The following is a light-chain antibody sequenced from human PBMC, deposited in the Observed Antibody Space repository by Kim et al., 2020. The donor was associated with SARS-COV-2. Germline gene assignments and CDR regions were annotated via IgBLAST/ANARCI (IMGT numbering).Light chain of an antibody. V-gene: IGLV3-21*04. CDR3: RVWDSSRDHRV. J-gene: IGLJ3*02. Sequence: APGKTARITCGGNSIGSKSVNWNRQRPGQALVLVIYCDSDRPSGIPGRFSGSTSGNTATLTISRVEAGDEADSYCRVWDSSRDHRVFGGGTQLPVL. CDR1: SIGSKS. CDR2: CDS.